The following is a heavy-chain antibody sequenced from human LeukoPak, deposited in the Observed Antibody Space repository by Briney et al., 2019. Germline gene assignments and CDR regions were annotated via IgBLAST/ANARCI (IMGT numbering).Heavy chain of an antibody. CDR3: ARGRSHGGIAAAAYNWFDP. CDR1: GYTFTGYY. CDR2: INPNSGGT. Sequence: VSVKVSCKASGYTFTGYYMHWVPQAPGQGLEWVGWINPNSGGTNYAQKFQGRVTMTRDTSISTAYMELSRLRSDDTDVYYCARGRSHGGIAAAAYNWFDPWGQGTLVTVSS. D-gene: IGHD6-13*01. V-gene: IGHV1-2*02. J-gene: IGHJ5*02.